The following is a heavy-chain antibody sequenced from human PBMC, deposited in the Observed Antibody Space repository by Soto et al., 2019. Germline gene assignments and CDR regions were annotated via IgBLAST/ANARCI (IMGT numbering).Heavy chain of an antibody. J-gene: IGHJ5*02. CDR3: ARGFHGRIRVVAATYGHKNWFDP. D-gene: IGHD2-15*01. CDR1: GGSFSGYY. CDR2: INHSGST. Sequence: QVQLQQWGAGLLKPSETLSLTCAVYGGSFSGYYWSWIRQPPGKGLEWIGEINHSGSTNYNPSLKSRVTISVDTSKNQFSLKLSSVTAADTAVYYCARGFHGRIRVVAATYGHKNWFDPWGQGTLVTVSS. V-gene: IGHV4-34*01.